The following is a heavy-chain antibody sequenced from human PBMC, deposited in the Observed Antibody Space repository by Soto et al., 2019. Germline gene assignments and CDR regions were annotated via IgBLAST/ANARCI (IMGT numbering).Heavy chain of an antibody. V-gene: IGHV4-34*01. CDR2: INHSGST. CDR1: GGSFSGYY. CDR3: ARGWFDWSTTRVPTLS. J-gene: IGHJ5*02. D-gene: IGHD3-9*01. Sequence: QVQLQQWGAGLLKPSETLSLTCAVYGGSFSGYYWSWIRQPPGKGLEWIGEINHSGSTNYNPSLTRRVTISVDTLKIQFSQKLGSVTAADTAVYYCARGWFDWSTTRVPTLSWGQGTLVTVSS.